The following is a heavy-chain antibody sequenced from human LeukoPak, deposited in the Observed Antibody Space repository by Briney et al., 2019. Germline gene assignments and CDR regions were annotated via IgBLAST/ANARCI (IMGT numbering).Heavy chain of an antibody. Sequence: PGGSLRLSCIASGFTFSTYTMYWVRQAPGKGLEWVSIIGISGGGIHYADSVKGRFTISRDDSKNTLYLQMNSLRAEDTAVYYCAKAGSGWYTFDYWGQGTLVTVSS. V-gene: IGHV3-23*01. J-gene: IGHJ4*02. CDR2: IGISGGGI. CDR1: GFTFSTYT. CDR3: AKAGSGWYTFDY. D-gene: IGHD6-19*01.